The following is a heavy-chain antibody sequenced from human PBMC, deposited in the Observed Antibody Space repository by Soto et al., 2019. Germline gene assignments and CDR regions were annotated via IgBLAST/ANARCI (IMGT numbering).Heavy chain of an antibody. CDR3: AKGDNLGPKTGYAFDP. CDR2: TYFRSKWYN. D-gene: IGHD5-12*01. J-gene: IGHJ5*02. V-gene: IGHV6-1*01. Sequence: SQTLSLTCAISGDSVSSNTASWNWIRHSPSRGLEWLGRTYFRSKWYNDYAVSVKSRIIINPDTSNNKFSLQLNSVTPEDTAVYFCAKGDNLGPKTGYAFDPWGQGIMVTVSS. CDR1: GDSVSSNTAS.